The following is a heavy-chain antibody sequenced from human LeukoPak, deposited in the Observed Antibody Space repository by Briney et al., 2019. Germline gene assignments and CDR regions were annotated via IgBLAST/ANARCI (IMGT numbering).Heavy chain of an antibody. V-gene: IGHV4-59*01. CDR3: ARLHASRAEEFDP. J-gene: IGHJ5*02. D-gene: IGHD3-16*01. Sequence: SETLSLTCTVSGASISSYYWSWTRQPPGKGLEWIGYIYYSGSTNYNPSLKSRVIISLDTSKNQFSLKLTSVTAADTAVYYCARLHASRAEEFDPWGQGTLVTVSS. CDR2: IYYSGST. CDR1: GASISSYY.